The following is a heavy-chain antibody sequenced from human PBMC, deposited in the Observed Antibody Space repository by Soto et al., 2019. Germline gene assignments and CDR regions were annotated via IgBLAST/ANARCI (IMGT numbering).Heavy chain of an antibody. CDR1: GYTFTKYG. V-gene: IGHV1-18*01. Sequence: QVQWVQSGVEVKKPGASVNVSCKASGYTFTKYGISWVRQAPGQGLEWMGWISAYNGNTNYAQKFQGRVSVTTDESTMTAYMEVRSLRSDDTAVYYCARAARRIAAAGSLDYWGHGTLVTVSS. CDR2: ISAYNGNT. CDR3: ARAARRIAAAGSLDY. D-gene: IGHD6-13*01. J-gene: IGHJ4*01.